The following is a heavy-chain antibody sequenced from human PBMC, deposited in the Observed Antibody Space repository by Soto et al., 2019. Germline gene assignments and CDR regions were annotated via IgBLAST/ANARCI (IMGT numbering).Heavy chain of an antibody. V-gene: IGHV3-23*01. CDR2: ITETGGDT. D-gene: IGHD6-19*01. J-gene: IGHJ6*02. CDR3: ARSRPHSSGYYYYGMDV. CDR1: GFTFGNFV. Sequence: PGGSLRLSCAASGFTFGNFVMRWVRQTPGKGLEWVSTITETGGDTYYTDSVKGRFTISRDKSISTAYLQWSSLKASDTAMYYCARSRPHSSGYYYYGMDVWGQGTTVTVSS.